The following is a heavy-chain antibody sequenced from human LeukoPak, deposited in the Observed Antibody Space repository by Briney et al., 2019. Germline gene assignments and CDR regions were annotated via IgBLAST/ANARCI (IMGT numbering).Heavy chain of an antibody. Sequence: ASVKVSCKASGYTFTSYDNNWVRQATGQGLEWMGWMNPNSGNTGYAQKFQGRVTMTRNTSISTAYMELSSLRSEDTAVYYCARGHYDFWSGYHPYRLWGQGTLVTVSS. CDR1: GYTFTSYD. V-gene: IGHV1-8*01. D-gene: IGHD3-3*01. CDR2: MNPNSGNT. J-gene: IGHJ4*02. CDR3: ARGHYDFWSGYHPYRL.